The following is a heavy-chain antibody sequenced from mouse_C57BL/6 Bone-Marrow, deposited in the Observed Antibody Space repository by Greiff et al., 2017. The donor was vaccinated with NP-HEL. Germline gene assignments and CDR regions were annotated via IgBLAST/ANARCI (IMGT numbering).Heavy chain of an antibody. CDR3: ARPDYYYAMGD. CDR1: GFTFSDYG. CDR2: ISSRSSTI. J-gene: IGHJ4*01. Sequence: EVKLVESGGGLVKPGGSLKLSCAASGFTFSDYGMHWVRQAPEKGLEWVAYISSRSSTIYSADTVKGRFTISRSNSMNTLFLQMTSLRSDDTAMYYCARPDYYYAMGDWGQGASVTASS. V-gene: IGHV5-17*01.